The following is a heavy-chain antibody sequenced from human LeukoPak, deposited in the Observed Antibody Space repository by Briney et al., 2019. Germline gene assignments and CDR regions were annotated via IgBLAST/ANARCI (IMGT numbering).Heavy chain of an antibody. V-gene: IGHV3-7*01. D-gene: IGHD3-22*01. CDR3: ARDVGGYYDSSGYL. Sequence: GGSLRLSCAASGFTFSSYWMSWVRQAPGKGQEWVANIKQDGSEKYYVDSVKGRFTISRDNAKNSLYLQMNSLRAEDTAVYYCARDVGGYYDSSGYLWGQGTLVTVSS. CDR2: IKQDGSEK. J-gene: IGHJ4*02. CDR1: GFTFSSYW.